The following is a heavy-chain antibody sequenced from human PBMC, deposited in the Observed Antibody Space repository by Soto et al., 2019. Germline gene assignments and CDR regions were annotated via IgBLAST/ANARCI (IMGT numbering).Heavy chain of an antibody. Sequence: PGGSLRLSCAASGFTFSSYAMSWVRQAPGKGLEWVSAISGSGGSTYYADSVKGRFTISRDNSKNTLYLQMNSLRAEDTAVYYCAKLGSVRWWYSSSSIPYYYYDGRDGWGQGTTVTVSS. D-gene: IGHD6-6*01. J-gene: IGHJ6*02. CDR3: AKLGSVRWWYSSSSIPYYYYDGRDG. V-gene: IGHV3-23*01. CDR1: GFTFSSYA. CDR2: ISGSGGST.